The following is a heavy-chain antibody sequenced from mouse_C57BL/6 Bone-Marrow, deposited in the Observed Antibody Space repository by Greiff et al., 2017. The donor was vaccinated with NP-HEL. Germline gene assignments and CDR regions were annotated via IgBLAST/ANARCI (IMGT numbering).Heavy chain of an antibody. CDR2: IRNKANGYTT. Sequence: EVKLVESGGGLVQPGGSLSLSCAASGFTFTDYYMSWVRQPPGKALEWLGFIRNKANGYTTEYSASVKGRFTISRDNSQSILYLQMNALRAEDSATYYCARSPAISGYFDVWGTGTTVTVSS. V-gene: IGHV7-3*01. CDR3: ARSPAISGYFDV. J-gene: IGHJ1*03. CDR1: GFTFTDYY. D-gene: IGHD1-1*01.